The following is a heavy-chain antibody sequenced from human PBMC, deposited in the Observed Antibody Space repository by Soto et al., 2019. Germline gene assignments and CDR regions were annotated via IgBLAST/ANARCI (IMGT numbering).Heavy chain of an antibody. V-gene: IGHV4-34*01. D-gene: IGHD5-12*01. J-gene: IGHJ4*02. Sequence: QVQLQQWGAGLLKPSETLSLNCAVNGGSLSGFYWSWLRQPPGKGLEWIGEIKDGGYTNYSPSLKSRATISSDRSNNQSALRLNSVTAADTGLYYCARGQEGVVATHCDQGALVTVSS. CDR2: IKDGGYT. CDR3: ARGQEGVVATH. CDR1: GGSLSGFY.